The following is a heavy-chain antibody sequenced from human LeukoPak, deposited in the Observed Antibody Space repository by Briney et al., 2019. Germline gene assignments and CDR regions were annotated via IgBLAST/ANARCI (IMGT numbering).Heavy chain of an antibody. CDR2: INEDGSST. D-gene: IGHD3-10*01. CDR1: GFTFSSYA. J-gene: IGHJ4*02. CDR3: TRDTFGARDS. V-gene: IGHV3-74*01. Sequence: GGSLRLSCAASGFTFSSYAMSWVRQGPGKGLVWVSRINEDGSSTSYAESVRGRFTISRDNAKNTLYLQMNSLRAEDTAVYYCTRDTFGARDSWGPGNLVTVSS.